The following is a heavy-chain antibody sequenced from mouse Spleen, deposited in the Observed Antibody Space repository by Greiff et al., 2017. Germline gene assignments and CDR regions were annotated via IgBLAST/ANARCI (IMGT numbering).Heavy chain of an antibody. J-gene: IGHJ2*01. CDR3: ASPRGY. CDR1: GFTFSSYG. Sequence: EVKLMESGGDLVKPGGSLKLSCAASGFTFSSYGMSWVRQTPDKRLEWVATISSGGSYTYYPDSVKGRFTISRDNAKNTLYLQMSSLKSEDTAMYYCASPRGYWGQGTTLTVSS. V-gene: IGHV5-6*01. CDR2: ISSGGSYT.